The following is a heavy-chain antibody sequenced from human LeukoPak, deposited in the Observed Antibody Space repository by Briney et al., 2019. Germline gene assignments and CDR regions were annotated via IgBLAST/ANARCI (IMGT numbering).Heavy chain of an antibody. D-gene: IGHD3-3*01. CDR3: ARGRVNW. CDR2: IKEDGSEK. J-gene: IGHJ4*02. CDR1: GFTFSNYW. V-gene: IGHV3-7*01. Sequence: PGGSLRLSCAASGFTFSNYWMNWVRQAPGKGLEWVANIKEDGSEKYYVDSVKGRFTVSRDNAKNSLYLQMNNLRVEDTAVYYCARGRVNWWGQGTLVTVSS.